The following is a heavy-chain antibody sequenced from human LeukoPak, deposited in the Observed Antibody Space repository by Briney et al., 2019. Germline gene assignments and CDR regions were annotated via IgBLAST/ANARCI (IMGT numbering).Heavy chain of an antibody. CDR1: GYTFTSYY. CDR2: INPSGGST. V-gene: IGHV1-46*01. D-gene: IGHD3-10*01. Sequence: ASVKVSCKASGYTFTSYYMHWVRQAPGQGLEWMGIINPSGGSTSYAQKFQGRVTMTRDKSTSTVYMELSSLRSEDTAVYYCARGYGSGSYAQLYYYYYYMDVWGKGTTVTISS. J-gene: IGHJ6*03. CDR3: ARGYGSGSYAQLYYYYYYMDV.